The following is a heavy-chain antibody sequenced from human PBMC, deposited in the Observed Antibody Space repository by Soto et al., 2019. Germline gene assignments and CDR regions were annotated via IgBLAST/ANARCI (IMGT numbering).Heavy chain of an antibody. D-gene: IGHD6-6*01. CDR2: IYYTSGT. Sequence: SETLSLTCTVSGDSVSSGDYYWSWIRQPPGKGLEWIGYIYYTSGTYYNPSLESRVTISVDTSKNQFSLKLSSVTAADTAVYYCARCTQQLGHYFDYWGQGTLVTVSS. CDR3: ARCTQQLGHYFDY. V-gene: IGHV4-30-4*02. CDR1: GDSVSSGDYY. J-gene: IGHJ4*02.